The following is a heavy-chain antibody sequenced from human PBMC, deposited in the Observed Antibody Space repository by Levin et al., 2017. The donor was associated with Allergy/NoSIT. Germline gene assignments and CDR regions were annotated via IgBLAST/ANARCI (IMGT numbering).Heavy chain of an antibody. D-gene: IGHD6-19*01. CDR1: GFPFSGSA. J-gene: IGHJ4*02. CDR2: IRSKANSYAT. Sequence: LSLTCAASGFPFSGSAMHWVRQASGKGLEWVGRIRSKANSYATAYAASVKGRFTISRDDSKNTAYLQMNSLKTEDTAVYYCTRLSSGWYVTRWGQGTLVTVSS. CDR3: TRLSSGWYVTR. V-gene: IGHV3-73*01.